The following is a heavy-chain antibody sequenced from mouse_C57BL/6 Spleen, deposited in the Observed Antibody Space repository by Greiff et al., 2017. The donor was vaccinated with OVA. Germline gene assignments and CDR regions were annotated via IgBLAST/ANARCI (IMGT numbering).Heavy chain of an antibody. Sequence: QVQLQPSWAELVKPGASVKMSCKASGYTFTTYPIEWMTQNHGKSLEWIGNFHPYNDDTKYNEKFKGKATLTVEKSSSTVYLELSRLTSDDSAVYYGARPSSGSYYAMDYWGQGTSVTVSS. CDR1: GYTFTTYP. CDR3: ARPSSGSYYAMDY. V-gene: IGHV1-47*01. CDR2: FHPYNDDT. J-gene: IGHJ4*01. D-gene: IGHD3-2*02.